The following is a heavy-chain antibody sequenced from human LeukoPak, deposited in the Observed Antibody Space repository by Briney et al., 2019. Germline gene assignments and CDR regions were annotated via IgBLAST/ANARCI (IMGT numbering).Heavy chain of an antibody. J-gene: IGHJ4*02. D-gene: IGHD3-10*01. CDR2: ISGSGGST. V-gene: IGHV3-23*01. Sequence: RGSLRLSCAASGFTFSSYAMSWVRQAPGKGLEWVSAISGSGGSTYYADSVKGRFTIFRDNSKNTLYLQMNSLRAEDTAVYYCARDKGYGSGSYSDYWGQGTLVTVSS. CDR1: GFTFSSYA. CDR3: ARDKGYGSGSYSDY.